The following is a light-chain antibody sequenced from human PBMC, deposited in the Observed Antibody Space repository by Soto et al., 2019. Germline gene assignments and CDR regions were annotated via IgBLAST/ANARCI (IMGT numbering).Light chain of an antibody. J-gene: IGLJ1*01. Sequence: QSALTQPASVSGSPGQSITISCTGTSSHVGGYNYVSWYQQHPGKAPKLMIYDVSNRPSGVSNRFSGSKSGNTASLTISGLQPEDEADYYCNSYTSSGTGVFGTGTKLTVL. CDR1: SSHVGGYNY. V-gene: IGLV2-14*01. CDR3: NSYTSSGTGV. CDR2: DVS.